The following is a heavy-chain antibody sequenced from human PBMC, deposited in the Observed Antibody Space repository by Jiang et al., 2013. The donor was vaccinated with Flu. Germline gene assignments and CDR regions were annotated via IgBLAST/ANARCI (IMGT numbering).Heavy chain of an antibody. Sequence: SGAEVKKPGASVKVSCKASGYTFTSYAMHWVRQAPGQRLEWMGWINAGNGNTKYSQKFQGRVTITRDTSASTAYMELSSLRSEDTAVYYCARDLVPGRSLPGYLFDYWGQGTLVTVSS. V-gene: IGHV1-3*01. CDR1: GYTFTSYA. CDR3: ARDLVPGRSLPGYLFDY. CDR2: INAGNGNT. D-gene: IGHD3-22*01. J-gene: IGHJ4*02.